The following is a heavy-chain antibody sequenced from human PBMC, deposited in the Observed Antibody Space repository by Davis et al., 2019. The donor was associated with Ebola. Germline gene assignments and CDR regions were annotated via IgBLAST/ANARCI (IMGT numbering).Heavy chain of an antibody. CDR1: GFTFGDYA. CDR3: ARDLSRGSSGWYPGY. D-gene: IGHD6-19*01. CDR2: ISSSSSYT. Sequence: GESLKISCTASGFTFGDYAMSWFRQAPGKGLEWVSYISSSSSYTNYADSVKGRFTISRDNAKNSLYLQMNSLRAEDTAVYYCARDLSRGSSGWYPGYWGQGTLVTVSS. J-gene: IGHJ4*02. V-gene: IGHV3-11*06.